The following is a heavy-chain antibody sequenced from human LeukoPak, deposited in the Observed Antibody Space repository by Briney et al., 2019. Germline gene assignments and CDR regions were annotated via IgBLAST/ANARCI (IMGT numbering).Heavy chain of an antibody. Sequence: GASVKVSCKVSGYTLTELSMHWVRQAPGKGLEWMGGFDPEDGETIYAQKFQGRVTMTRDTSISTAYMELSRLRSDDTAVYYCARVVGVPAAKYYFDYWGQGTLVTVSS. V-gene: IGHV1-24*01. CDR1: GYTLTELS. CDR3: ARVVGVPAAKYYFDY. CDR2: FDPEDGET. J-gene: IGHJ4*02. D-gene: IGHD2-2*01.